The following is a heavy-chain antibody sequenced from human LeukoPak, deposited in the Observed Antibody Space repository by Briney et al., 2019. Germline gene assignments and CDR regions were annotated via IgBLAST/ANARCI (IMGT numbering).Heavy chain of an antibody. J-gene: IGHJ3*02. V-gene: IGHV4-59*01. D-gene: IGHD6-13*01. Sequence: SETLSLTCTVSGGSINAYYWSWIRQPPGKGLEWIGYIYYSGSTNYNPSLKSRVTISVDTSKNQFSLKLSSVTAADTAVYYCARAGGYSSSWSGWAFDIWGQGTMVTVSS. CDR2: IYYSGST. CDR1: GGSINAYY. CDR3: ARAGGYSSSWSGWAFDI.